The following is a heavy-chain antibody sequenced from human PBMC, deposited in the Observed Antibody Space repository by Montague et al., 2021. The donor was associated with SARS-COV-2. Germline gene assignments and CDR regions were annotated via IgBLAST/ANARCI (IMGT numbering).Heavy chain of an antibody. D-gene: IGHD6-6*01. CDR3: ARDRWYSSSSGSDY. V-gene: IGHV3-11*04. CDR2: ISSSGSTI. Sequence: LSLTCAVYGGSFSGYYWSWIRQAPGKGLEWVSYISSSGSTIYYADSVKGRFTISRDNAKNSLYLQMNSLRAEDTAVYYCARDRWYSSSSGSDYWGQGTLVTVSS. J-gene: IGHJ4*02. CDR1: GGSFSGYY.